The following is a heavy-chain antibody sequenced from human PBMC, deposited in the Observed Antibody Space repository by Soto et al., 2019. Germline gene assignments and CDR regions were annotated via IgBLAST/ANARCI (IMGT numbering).Heavy chain of an antibody. Sequence: QVQLVQSEAEVKKPGSSVKVSCKASGGTFTSYAISWVRQAPGQGLDWMGGIIPIFDTTNYAQKFQGRVTITADESTGTAYMELSSRRSEDTAVYYCARNRGSSWLYGMDVWGQGTTVTVSS. CDR1: GGTFTSYA. CDR2: IIPIFDTT. D-gene: IGHD6-13*01. J-gene: IGHJ6*02. V-gene: IGHV1-69*01. CDR3: ARNRGSSWLYGMDV.